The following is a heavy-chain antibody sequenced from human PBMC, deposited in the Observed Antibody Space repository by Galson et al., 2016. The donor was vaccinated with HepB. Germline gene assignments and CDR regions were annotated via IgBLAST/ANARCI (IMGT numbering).Heavy chain of an antibody. CDR3: ARAGSSSWLYYYYYMDV. CDR1: GGTFSSYA. D-gene: IGHD6-13*01. J-gene: IGHJ6*03. V-gene: IGHV1-69*06. CDR2: IIPIFGTA. Sequence: SVKVSCKASGGTFSSYAIGWVRQAPGQGLEWMGGIIPIFGTANYAQKFQGRVTITADKSTSTAYMELSSLRSEDTAVYYCARAGSSSWLYYYYYMDVWGKGTTVTVSS.